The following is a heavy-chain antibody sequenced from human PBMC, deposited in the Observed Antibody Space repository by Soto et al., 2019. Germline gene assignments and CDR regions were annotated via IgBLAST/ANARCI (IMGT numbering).Heavy chain of an antibody. V-gene: IGHV1-8*01. CDR2: MNPNSGNT. J-gene: IGHJ4*02. CDR3: ARTLYGDNVDY. Sequence: ASVKVSCKASGYTFTSYDINWVRQATGQGLEWMGWMNPNSGNTGYAQKYKGRVTMTRNTSISTAYMEMSSLRSEDTAVYYCARTLYGDNVDYWGQGTLVTVSS. D-gene: IGHD4-17*01. CDR1: GYTFTSYD.